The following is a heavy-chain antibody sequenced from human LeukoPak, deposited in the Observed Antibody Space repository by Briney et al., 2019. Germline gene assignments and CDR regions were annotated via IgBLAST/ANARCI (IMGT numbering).Heavy chain of an antibody. V-gene: IGHV4-34*01. CDR3: AREGFGEFDY. CDR2: INHSGST. CDR1: GGSFSGYY. D-gene: IGHD3-10*01. J-gene: IGHJ4*02. Sequence: PSETLSLTCAVYGGSFSGYYWSWIRQPPGKGLEWIGEINHSGSTNYNPSLKSRVTISVDTSKNQFSLKLSSVTAADTAVYYCAREGFGEFDYWGQGTLVTVSS.